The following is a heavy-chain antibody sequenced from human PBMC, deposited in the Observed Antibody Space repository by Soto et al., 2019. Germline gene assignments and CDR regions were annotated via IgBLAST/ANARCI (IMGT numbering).Heavy chain of an antibody. J-gene: IGHJ4*02. CDR2: ISSSGSPT. D-gene: IGHD2-2*01. V-gene: IGHV3-11*01. CDR1: GFTFSDYY. CDR3: AREADCTSSTCPFDS. Sequence: QVQLVESGGGLVKPGGSLRLSCAASGFTFSDYYRSWIRQAPGKGLEWISYISSSGSPTAYADSVQGRFTISRDSAKNSLYLQMHSLSPEDTAVYYCAREADCTSSTCPFDSRGQGTLVTVSA.